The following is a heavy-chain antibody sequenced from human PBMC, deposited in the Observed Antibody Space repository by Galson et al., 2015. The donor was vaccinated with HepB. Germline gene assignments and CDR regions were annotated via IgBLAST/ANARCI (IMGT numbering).Heavy chain of an antibody. CDR2: IIPIFGTA. V-gene: IGHV1-69*13. CDR3: ARHHGDYIYYYYYYMDV. D-gene: IGHD4-17*01. CDR1: GGTFSSYA. J-gene: IGHJ6*03. Sequence: SVKVSCKASGGTFSSYAISWVRQAPGQGLEWMGGIIPIFGTANYAQKFQGRVTITADESTSTAYMELSSLRSEDTAVYYCARHHGDYIYYYYYYMDVWGKGTTVTVSS.